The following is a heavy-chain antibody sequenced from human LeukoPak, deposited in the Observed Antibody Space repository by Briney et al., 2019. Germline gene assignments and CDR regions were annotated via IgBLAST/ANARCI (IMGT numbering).Heavy chain of an antibody. V-gene: IGHV3-23*01. Sequence: GGFLRLSCAASGFTFSSYSMNWVRQAPGKGLEWVSTISSSGGSTYYADSVKGRFTISRDNSKNMLYLQMNSLRAEDSAIYYCTSRKEYSTSSVYYWGQGTLVTVSS. D-gene: IGHD6-6*01. CDR3: TSRKEYSTSSVYY. J-gene: IGHJ4*02. CDR1: GFTFSSYS. CDR2: ISSSGGST.